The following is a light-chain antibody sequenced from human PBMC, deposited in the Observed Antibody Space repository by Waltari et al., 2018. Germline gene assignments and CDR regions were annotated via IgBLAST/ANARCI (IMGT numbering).Light chain of an antibody. V-gene: IGKV4-1*01. Sequence: DIVMTHSQDSLAVSLGERATINCKSSQSVFFTSNNKSYLAWYQQKPRQPPKLLISWASTRESGVPDRFSGSGSGTHFTLTISSLQAEDVAVYSCQQYYGIPLTFGGGTKVEIK. CDR3: QQYYGIPLT. CDR2: WAS. CDR1: QSVFFTSNNKSY. J-gene: IGKJ4*01.